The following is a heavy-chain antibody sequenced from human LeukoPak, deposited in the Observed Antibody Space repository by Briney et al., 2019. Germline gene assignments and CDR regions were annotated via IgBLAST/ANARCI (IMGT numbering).Heavy chain of an antibody. Sequence: SETLSLTCAVYGGSFSGYYWSWIRQPPGKGLEWIGEINYSGSTNYNPSLKSRVTISVDTSKNQFSLKLSSVTAADTAVYYCARGAAMLPIDYWGQGTLVTVSS. CDR2: INYSGST. D-gene: IGHD2-2*01. J-gene: IGHJ4*02. CDR3: ARGAAMLPIDY. V-gene: IGHV4-34*01. CDR1: GGSFSGYY.